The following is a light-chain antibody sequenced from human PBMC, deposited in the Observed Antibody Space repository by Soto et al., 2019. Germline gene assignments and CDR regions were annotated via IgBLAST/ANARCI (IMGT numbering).Light chain of an antibody. CDR2: GAS. CDR3: HHYGYGADT. CDR1: ESVRNNS. Sequence: ELILTQSPGTLSLSPGERATLSCRASESVRNNSLAWYQQHPGQAPRLLIFGASSRATGIPDRFTGTGSGSDVSLTISRLEPDDSAVYFCHHYGYGADTFGQGTKLEIK. V-gene: IGKV3-20*01. J-gene: IGKJ2*01.